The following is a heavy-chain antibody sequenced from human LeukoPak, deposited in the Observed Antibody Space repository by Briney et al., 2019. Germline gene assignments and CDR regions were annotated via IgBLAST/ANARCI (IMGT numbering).Heavy chain of an antibody. J-gene: IGHJ4*02. CDR1: GFTFSSYW. V-gene: IGHV3-7*01. CDR2: INGDGSIE. D-gene: IGHD1-26*01. CDR3: ARDPIVGDTGGGDY. Sequence: PGGSLRLSCAAPGFTFSSYWMTWVRQAPGKGREWVSNINGDGSIENYVHSVRGRFSIFRDNAKDALYLQMNSLRVDDTAIYYCARDPIVGDTGGGDYWGQGTLVTVSS.